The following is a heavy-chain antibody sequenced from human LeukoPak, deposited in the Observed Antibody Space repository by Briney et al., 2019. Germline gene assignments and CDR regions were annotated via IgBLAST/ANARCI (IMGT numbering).Heavy chain of an antibody. CDR3: AGMNGHSFDM. D-gene: IGHD2-8*01. J-gene: IGHJ3*02. CDR1: GFTLSSYW. CDR2: INSDGGST. V-gene: IGHV3-74*03. Sequence: GGSLRLSCAASGFTLSSYWMHWVRQAPGKGLVWVSGINSDGGSTMYADSVKGRFIITRDNAKNTLYLQMNSLRAEDTAVYHCAGMNGHSFDMWGQGTRVTVSS.